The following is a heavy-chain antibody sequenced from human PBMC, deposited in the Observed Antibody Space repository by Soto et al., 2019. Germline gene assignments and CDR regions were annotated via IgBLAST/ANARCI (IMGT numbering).Heavy chain of an antibody. CDR3: ASRHYYYGMDV. CDR1: GNSFTNYV. J-gene: IGHJ6*02. V-gene: IGHV5-51*07. CDR2: IYAGDSDS. Sequence: XASQKVTWQCSGNSFTNYVIGLVHPIPGKGLEWMGIIYAGDSDSRYSPSFQGQVTISADKSISTAYLQWSSLKASDTAMYYCASRHYYYGMDVWGQGTTVTVSS.